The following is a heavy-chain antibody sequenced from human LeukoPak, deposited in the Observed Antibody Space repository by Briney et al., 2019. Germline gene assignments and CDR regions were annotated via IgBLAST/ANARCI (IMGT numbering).Heavy chain of an antibody. CDR2: IYYSGST. CDR3: ARHYYASGSYLSAFGI. V-gene: IGHV4-39*01. Sequence: SETLSLTCTVSGGSISSSRYYWGWIRQPPGKGLEWIGSIYYSGSTYYNPSLKSRVTISVDTSKNQFSLKLSSVTAANTAVYYCARHYYASGSYLSAFGIWGQGTMVTVSS. J-gene: IGHJ3*02. D-gene: IGHD3-10*01. CDR1: GGSISSSRYY.